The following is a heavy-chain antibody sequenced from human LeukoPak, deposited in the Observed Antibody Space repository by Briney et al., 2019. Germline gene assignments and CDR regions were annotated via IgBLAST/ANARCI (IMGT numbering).Heavy chain of an antibody. J-gene: IGHJ5*02. CDR1: GRSISSYY. D-gene: IGHD5-12*01. CDR2: IFYSGST. CDR3: ARAGGGYDYEHWFDP. Sequence: SETVSLTCTVSGRSISSYYWGLIRQPPGKGLEWIGYIFYSGSTNYNPSLKSRGTISVDTSKNQFSLKLSSVTAADTAVYYCARAGGGYDYEHWFDPWGQGTLVTVSS. V-gene: IGHV4-59*01.